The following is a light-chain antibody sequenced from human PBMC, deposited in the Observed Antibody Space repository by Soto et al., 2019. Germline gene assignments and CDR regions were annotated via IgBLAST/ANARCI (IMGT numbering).Light chain of an antibody. J-gene: IGKJ1*01. CDR3: QHYNSYSEA. CDR2: AAS. Sequence: DIQMTQSPSSLSASVGDRVTITCRASQRISSYLNWYQQKPGKAPKLLIYAASSLQGGVPSRFSGSGSGTDFTLTISSLQPEDFATYYCQHYNSYSEAFGQGTKVELK. V-gene: IGKV1-39*01. CDR1: QRISSY.